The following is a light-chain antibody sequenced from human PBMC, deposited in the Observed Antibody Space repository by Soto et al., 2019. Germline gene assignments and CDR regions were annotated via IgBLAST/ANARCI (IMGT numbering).Light chain of an antibody. CDR1: SSDVGGYIF. J-gene: IGLJ1*01. Sequence: QSVLTQPPSASGSPGQSVTISCTGTSSDVGGYIFVSWYQQHPGKAPKLMIYDVNKRPSGVPDRFSGSKSDNTASLTVSGLQAEDEADYYCASYAGGTYVFGTGTKVTVL. V-gene: IGLV2-8*01. CDR3: ASYAGGTYV. CDR2: DVN.